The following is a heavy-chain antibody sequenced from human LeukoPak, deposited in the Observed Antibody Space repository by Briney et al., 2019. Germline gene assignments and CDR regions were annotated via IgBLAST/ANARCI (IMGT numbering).Heavy chain of an antibody. CDR1: GGTFSSYA. CDR3: AGKSATVGDNWFDP. D-gene: IGHD3-16*01. V-gene: IGHV1-2*06. J-gene: IGHJ5*02. CDR2: ISPNSGAT. Sequence: ASVKVSCKASGGTFSSYAISWVRQAPGQRLEWIGRISPNSGATNYAQKFQVRVTVTRHTSINTAYMEWSRLTSNDTAVYYCAGKSATVGDNWFDPWGQGTRVTVSS.